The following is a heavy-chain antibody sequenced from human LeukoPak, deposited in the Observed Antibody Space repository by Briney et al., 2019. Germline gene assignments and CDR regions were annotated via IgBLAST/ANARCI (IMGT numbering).Heavy chain of an antibody. J-gene: IGHJ4*02. V-gene: IGHV3-48*01. Sequence: GGSLRLSCSASGFSFSDYDMNWVRQAPGKGLEWVSYISGSSSTIYYADSVKGRFTISRDNAKNSLYLQMNSLRAEDTAVYYCARGVQLWDFFDYWGQGTLVTVSS. CDR3: ARGVQLWDFFDY. CDR2: ISGSSSTI. CDR1: GFSFSDYD. D-gene: IGHD3-16*01.